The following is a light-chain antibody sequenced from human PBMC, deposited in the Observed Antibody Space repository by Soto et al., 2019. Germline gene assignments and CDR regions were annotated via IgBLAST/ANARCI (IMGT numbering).Light chain of an antibody. CDR1: SSNIGNNY. J-gene: IGLJ1*01. Sequence: QSVLTQPPSVSAAPGQNVTISCSGTSSNIGNNYVSWYQHLPGTAPRILIYDNYKRPSGIPDRFSGFKSGTSATLGITGLQTGDEADYYCGTWDTSLRVFYVFGSGTKVT. V-gene: IGLV1-51*01. CDR2: DNY. CDR3: GTWDTSLRVFYV.